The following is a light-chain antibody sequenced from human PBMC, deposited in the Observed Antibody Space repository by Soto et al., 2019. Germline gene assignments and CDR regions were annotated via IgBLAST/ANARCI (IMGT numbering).Light chain of an antibody. CDR1: QSVGNSY. CDR3: QQYGSSPNT. J-gene: IGKJ2*01. V-gene: IGKV3-20*01. Sequence: EIVLTQSPGTLSLSPGERATLSCRASQSVGNSYLAWYQQKPGQAPRLLIYGASTRATGIPDRISGRGSGTDFTLNISRLEPEDFAVYYCQQYGSSPNTFGQGTKVEIK. CDR2: GAS.